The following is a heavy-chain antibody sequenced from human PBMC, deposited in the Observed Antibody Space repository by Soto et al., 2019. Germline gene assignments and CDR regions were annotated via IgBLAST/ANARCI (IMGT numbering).Heavy chain of an antibody. CDR3: ARVAYVDESFDY. CDR2: TKPDGSEK. Sequence: EVHLVESGGGLVQPGGSLRLSCAASGFTFSSYWMTWVRQAPGKGLEGVANTKPDGSEKKYVGSVKGRFTISRDNAKNSLFLQMDSLRAEDTAVYYCARVAYVDESFDYWGQGTLVTVSS. J-gene: IGHJ4*02. V-gene: IGHV3-7*01. CDR1: GFTFSSYW. D-gene: IGHD2-21*01.